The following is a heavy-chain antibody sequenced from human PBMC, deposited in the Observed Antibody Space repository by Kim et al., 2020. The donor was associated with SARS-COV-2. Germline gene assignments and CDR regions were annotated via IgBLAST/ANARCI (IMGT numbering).Heavy chain of an antibody. CDR3: AREDGGGESVAAADPRDYYYYYGMDV. D-gene: IGHD6-13*01. Sequence: SETLSLTCTVSGGSVSSGSYYWSWIRQPPGKGLEWIGYIYYSGSTNYNPSLKSRVTISVDTSKNQFSLKLSSVTAADTAVYFCAREDGGGESVAAADPRDYYYYYGMDVWGQGTTVTVSS. CDR2: IYYSGST. CDR1: GGSVSSGSYY. J-gene: IGHJ6*02. V-gene: IGHV4-61*01.